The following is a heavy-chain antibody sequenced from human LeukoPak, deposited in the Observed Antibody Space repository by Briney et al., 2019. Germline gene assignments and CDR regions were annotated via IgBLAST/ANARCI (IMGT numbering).Heavy chain of an antibody. V-gene: IGHV1-3*01. J-gene: IGHJ4*02. Sequence: ASVKVSCKASGYTFTTYAIHWVRQAPGQRLEWMGWVNAGNGNTKYSQKFQGRVTITRDTSASTAYMELSSLRSEDTAIYYCARTIVGANTESYWGQGTLVTVSS. CDR1: GYTFTTYA. D-gene: IGHD1-26*01. CDR2: VNAGNGNT. CDR3: ARTIVGANTESY.